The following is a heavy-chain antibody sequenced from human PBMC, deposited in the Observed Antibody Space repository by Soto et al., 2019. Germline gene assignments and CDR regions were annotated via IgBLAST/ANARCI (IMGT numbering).Heavy chain of an antibody. V-gene: IGHV3-7*01. CDR1: GFTFSSYW. J-gene: IGHJ4*02. D-gene: IGHD3-10*01. CDR2: IKQDGSEK. CDR3: ARDISWDNGSGSYFYY. Sequence: GGSLRLSCAASGFTFSSYWMSWVRQAPGKGLEWVANIKQDGSEKYYVDSVKGRFTISRDNAKNSLYLQMNSLRAEDTAVFYCARDISWDNGSGSYFYYWGQGTLVTVSS.